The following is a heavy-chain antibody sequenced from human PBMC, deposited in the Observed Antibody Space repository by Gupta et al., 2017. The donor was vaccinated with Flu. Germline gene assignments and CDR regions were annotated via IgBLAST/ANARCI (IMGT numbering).Heavy chain of an antibody. CDR2: IHYSGST. J-gene: IGHJ4*02. V-gene: IGHV4-59*08. D-gene: IGHD1-26*01. CDR1: GDSISSYY. CDR3: ARHWGGTDY. Sequence: QVQLQESGPGLVKPSETLSLTCTVSGDSISSYYWTWIRQPPGKGLEWIGYIHYSGSTKYNPSLKSRVTISVDTSKTQFSLRLSSVTAADTAVHYCARHWGGTDYWGQGALVTVSS.